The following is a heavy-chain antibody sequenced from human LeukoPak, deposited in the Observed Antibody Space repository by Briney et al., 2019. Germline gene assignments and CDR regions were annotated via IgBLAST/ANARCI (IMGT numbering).Heavy chain of an antibody. D-gene: IGHD5-12*01. CDR3: ARGGSGGMDWFDP. CDR1: GYTFISYY. V-gene: IGHV1-46*01. CDR2: ITPSGGST. J-gene: IGHJ5*02. Sequence: GASVTVSFKASGYTFISYYMHWLRQAPGQGLEWMGIITPSGGSTSYAQKFRGRVTMTTDTSTSTVYMELSSLRSEDTAVYYCARGGSGGMDWFDPWGQGTLVTVSS.